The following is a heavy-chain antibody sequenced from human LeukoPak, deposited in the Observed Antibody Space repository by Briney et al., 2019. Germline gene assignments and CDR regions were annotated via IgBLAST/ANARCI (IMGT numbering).Heavy chain of an antibody. V-gene: IGHV4-39*07. J-gene: IGHJ4*02. CDR2: ISYSGST. D-gene: IGHD3-3*01. CDR1: SGSISSSSYY. Sequence: SETLSLTCTVSSGSISSSSYYWGWIRQPPGKGLEWIGSISYSGSTYYNPSLKSRVTISVDTSKSQFSLKLSSVTAADTAVYFCAKFNLEWLLAGADCWGQGALVTVSS. CDR3: AKFNLEWLLAGADC.